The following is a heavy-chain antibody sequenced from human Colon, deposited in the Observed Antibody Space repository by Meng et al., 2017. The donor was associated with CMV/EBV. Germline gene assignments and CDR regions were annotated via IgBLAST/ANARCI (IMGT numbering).Heavy chain of an antibody. D-gene: IGHD3-9*01. Sequence: GESLKISCATSGFTFDSYAMHWVRQTPGKGLEWVALISFDGRNTYYADSVKGRFTISRDNFKVTLYLHMNTVRPEDTAVYYCARQVRLDGRFDYWGQGTLVTVSS. J-gene: IGHJ4*02. CDR3: ARQVRLDGRFDY. CDR2: ISFDGRNT. V-gene: IGHV3-30*04. CDR1: GFTFDSYA.